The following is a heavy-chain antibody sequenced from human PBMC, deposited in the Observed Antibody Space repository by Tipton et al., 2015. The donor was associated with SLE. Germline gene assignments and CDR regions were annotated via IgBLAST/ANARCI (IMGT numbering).Heavy chain of an antibody. D-gene: IGHD3-10*01. CDR1: GYTFTSYG. V-gene: IGHV1-18*01. J-gene: IGHJ4*02. CDR3: EIGSLLLWFGELPDY. Sequence: QVQLVQSGAEVKKPGASVKVSCKASGYTFTSYGISWVRQAPGQGLEWMGWISPYNGNTNYAQKLQGRVTMTTDTSTSTAYMELRGVRSDDTAVYYCEIGSLLLWFGELPDYWGQGTLVTVSS. CDR2: ISPYNGNT.